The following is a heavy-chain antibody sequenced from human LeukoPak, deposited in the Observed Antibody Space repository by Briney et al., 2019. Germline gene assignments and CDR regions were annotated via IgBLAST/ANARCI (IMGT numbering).Heavy chain of an antibody. CDR1: GGSFSSYY. V-gene: IGHV4-4*07. CDR3: ARDSSGWEGAFDI. J-gene: IGHJ3*02. CDR2: IYTSGST. D-gene: IGHD6-19*01. Sequence: SETLSLTCAVYGGSFSSYYWSWIRQPAGKGLEWIGRIYTSGSTNYNPSLKSRVTMSVDTSKNQFSLKLSSVTAADTAVYYCARDSSGWEGAFDIWGQGTMVTVSS.